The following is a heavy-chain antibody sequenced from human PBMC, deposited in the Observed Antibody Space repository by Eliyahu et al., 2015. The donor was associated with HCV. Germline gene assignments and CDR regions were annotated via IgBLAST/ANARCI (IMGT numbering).Heavy chain of an antibody. CDR3: ARGYYGSGALYYYYYGMDV. CDR1: GFTFSSYA. J-gene: IGHJ6*02. CDR2: ISYDGSNK. Sequence: QVQLVESGGGVVQPGRSLRLXCAASGFTFSSYAMXWVRQAPGKGLEWVAVISYDGSNKYYADSVKGRFTISRDNSKNTLYLQMNSLRAEDTAVYYCARGYYGSGALYYYYYGMDVWGQGTTVTVSS. V-gene: IGHV3-30*04. D-gene: IGHD3-10*01.